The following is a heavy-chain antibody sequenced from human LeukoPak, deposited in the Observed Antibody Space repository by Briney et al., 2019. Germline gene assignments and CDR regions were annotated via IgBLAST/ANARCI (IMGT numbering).Heavy chain of an antibody. Sequence: GGSLRLSCAASGFTFSSYSMNWVRQAPGKGLEWVSSISSSSSYIYYADSVKGRFTISRDNAKNSLYLQMNSLRAEDTAVYYCARGKEWLVRFDYWGQGTLVTVSS. V-gene: IGHV3-21*01. CDR3: ARGKEWLVRFDY. J-gene: IGHJ4*02. D-gene: IGHD6-19*01. CDR1: GFTFSSYS. CDR2: ISSSSSYI.